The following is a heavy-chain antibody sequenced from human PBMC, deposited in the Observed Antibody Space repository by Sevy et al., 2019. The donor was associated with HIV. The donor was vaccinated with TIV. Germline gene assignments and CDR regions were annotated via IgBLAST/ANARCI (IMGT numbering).Heavy chain of an antibody. CDR1: GFNFKTYG. CDR3: GKERGPFDAFDV. J-gene: IGHJ3*01. V-gene: IGHV3-33*06. Sequence: GGSLRLSRAASGFNFKTYGMHWVRQAPGKGREWVAVIWKDGEHKYYADSVRGRFTFSRDNFKNTLSLQMNSLRVEDTAVYYCGKERGPFDAFDVWGQGAMVTVSS. CDR2: IWKDGEHK.